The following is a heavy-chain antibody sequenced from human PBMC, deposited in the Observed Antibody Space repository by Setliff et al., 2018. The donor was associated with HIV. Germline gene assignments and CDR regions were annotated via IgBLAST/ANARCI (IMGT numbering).Heavy chain of an antibody. V-gene: IGHV1-69*13. CDR2: ITPIFGTA. CDR3: ARVRTDEVRGDAFDI. J-gene: IGHJ3*02. D-gene: IGHD3-10*01. CDR1: GGTFSSYA. Sequence: SVKVSCKASGGTFSSYAFTWVRQAPGQGLEWMGGITPIFGTATYAQKFQGRVTITADEATSTVYMELSSLRSEDTAVFYCARVRTDEVRGDAFDIWGQGTTVTVSS.